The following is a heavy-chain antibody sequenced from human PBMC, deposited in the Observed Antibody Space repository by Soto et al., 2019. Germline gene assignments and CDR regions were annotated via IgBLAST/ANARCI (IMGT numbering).Heavy chain of an antibody. V-gene: IGHV3-23*01. D-gene: IGHD2-2*01. J-gene: IGHJ4*02. Sequence: GGSLRLSCAASGFIFSSYAMSWVRQAPGKGLEWVSGISASADSTYYADSVRGRFTISRDNSKNTLYLEMNSLRAEDTAIYYCAKTPCVPAAMCDFDYWGQGTLVTVSS. CDR1: GFIFSSYA. CDR3: AKTPCVPAAMCDFDY. CDR2: ISASADST.